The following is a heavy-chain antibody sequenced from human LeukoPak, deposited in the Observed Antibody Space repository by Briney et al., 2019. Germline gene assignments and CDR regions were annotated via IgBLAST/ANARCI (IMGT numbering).Heavy chain of an antibody. CDR1: GFTFSSYG. D-gene: IGHD6-13*01. J-gene: IGHJ4*02. V-gene: IGHV3-30*02. CDR2: IRYDGSYK. Sequence: PGGSLRLSCAASGFTFSSYGMHWVRQAPGKGLGWVAFIRYDGSYKYYADSVKGRFTISRDNSKNTLYLQMNSLRAEDTAVYYCAKDDLPNSGWYGYFDYWGQGTLVTVSS. CDR3: AKDDLPNSGWYGYFDY.